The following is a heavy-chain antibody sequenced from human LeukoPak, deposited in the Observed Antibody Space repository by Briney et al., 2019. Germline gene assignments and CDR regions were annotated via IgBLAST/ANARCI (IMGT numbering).Heavy chain of an antibody. D-gene: IGHD4-23*01. CDR3: ARAPGGTLDF. CDR2: IRGTGDSP. V-gene: IGHV1-46*01. CDR1: GFTFTNYH. J-gene: IGHJ4*02. Sequence: GASVKVSCKASGFTFTNYHTHWVRQAPGQGLEWVGLIRGTGDSPDYAQKFQGRVTVTCDTSTNTLYLELRSLKLEDTAVYYCARAPGGTLDFWGQGTLVTVSS.